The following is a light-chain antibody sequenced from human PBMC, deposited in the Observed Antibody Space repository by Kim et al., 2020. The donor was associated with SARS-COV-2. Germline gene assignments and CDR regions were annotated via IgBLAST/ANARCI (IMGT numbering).Light chain of an antibody. V-gene: IGKV3-20*01. CDR1: QRVSS. J-gene: IGKJ5*01. Sequence: SLSPGESATLSCRASQRVSSIAWYQQKPGQAPSLLSYGAFTRATGIPDRFSGSGSGTDFTLTISRLEPEDFAVYFCQQHGSSPITFGQGTRLEIK. CDR2: GAF. CDR3: QQHGSSPIT.